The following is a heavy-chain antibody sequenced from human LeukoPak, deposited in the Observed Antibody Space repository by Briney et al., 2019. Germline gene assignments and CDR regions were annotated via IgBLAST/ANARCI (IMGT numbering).Heavy chain of an antibody. J-gene: IGHJ6*02. V-gene: IGHV4-61*01. CDR3: ARDNWNYHGYYYGMDV. D-gene: IGHD1-7*01. CDR1: GGSVSSGSYY. CDR2: IYYSGGT. Sequence: PSETLSLTCTVSGGSVSSGSYYWSWIRQPPGKGLEWIGYIYYSGGTNYNPSLKSRVTISVDTSKNQFSLKLSSVTAADTAVYYCARDNWNYHGYYYGMDVWGQGTTVTVSS.